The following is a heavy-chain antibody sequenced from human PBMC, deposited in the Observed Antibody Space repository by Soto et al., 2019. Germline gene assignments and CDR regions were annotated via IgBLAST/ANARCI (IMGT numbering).Heavy chain of an antibody. CDR3: ARIGHGERVGLIDY. J-gene: IGHJ4*02. CDR2: IYYSGST. V-gene: IGHV4-39*01. Sequence: QLQLQESGPGLVKPSETLSLTCTVSGGSISSSSYYWGWIRQPPGKGLEWIGSIYYSGSTYYNPSLKSRVTISVDTSKNQFSLKLSSVTAADTAVYYCARIGHGERVGLIDYWGQGTLVTVSS. D-gene: IGHD4-17*01. CDR1: GGSISSSSYY.